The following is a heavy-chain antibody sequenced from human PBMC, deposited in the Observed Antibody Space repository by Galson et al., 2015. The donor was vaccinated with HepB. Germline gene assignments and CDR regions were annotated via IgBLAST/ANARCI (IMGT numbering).Heavy chain of an antibody. CDR3: ARDVWVLRGMDV. D-gene: IGHD3-16*01. V-gene: IGHV4-39*02. CDR2: IYYSGST. J-gene: IGHJ6*02. CDR1: GGSISSSSYY. Sequence: LSLTCTVSGGSISSSSYYWGWIRQPPGKGLEWIGSIYYSGSTYYNPSLKSRVTISVDTSKNQFSLKLSSVTAADTAVYYCARDVWVLRGMDVWGQGTTVTVSS.